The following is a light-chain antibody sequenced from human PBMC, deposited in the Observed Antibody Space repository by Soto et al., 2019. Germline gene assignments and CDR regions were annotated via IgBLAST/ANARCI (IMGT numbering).Light chain of an antibody. CDR1: QNVSTY. Sequence: IVLTHSPATLSLSPWERATLSCRASQNVSTYLAWYQQKPGQGPRLLIYNASTRATGIPARFSGRGSGTDFTLTISRLEPEDFAVYYCQQYNNWPRTFGQGTKVDIK. V-gene: IGKV3-11*01. CDR3: QQYNNWPRT. CDR2: NAS. J-gene: IGKJ1*01.